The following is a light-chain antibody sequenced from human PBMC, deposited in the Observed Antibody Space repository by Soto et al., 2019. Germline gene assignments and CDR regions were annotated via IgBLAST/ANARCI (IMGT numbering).Light chain of an antibody. J-gene: IGKJ5*01. V-gene: IGKV1-39*01. CDR2: AAS. CDR1: ETINRH. CDR3: QQSYTALSIT. Sequence: DIQMTQSPSSLSASVGARVTITCRARETINRHLNWYQQQAGKAPKLLIYAASSLQNGVPSRFRGGGSGTDFTLIVTNLQPEDFATYYCQQSYTALSITCGQGTRVEIK.